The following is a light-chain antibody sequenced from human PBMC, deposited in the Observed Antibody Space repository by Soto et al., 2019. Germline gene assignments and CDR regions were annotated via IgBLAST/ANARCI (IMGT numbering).Light chain of an antibody. CDR3: QQYKTYPWT. V-gene: IGKV1-5*03. CDR2: MAS. J-gene: IGKJ1*01. Sequence: DIQMAQSPSTLSASVGDRVTITCLASQSIISWLAWYQQKPGKAPTLLLYMASSLETGVPSRFSGSESGIEFTLTISSLQPDDVAAYYCQQYKTYPWTCGQGTRVEIK. CDR1: QSIISW.